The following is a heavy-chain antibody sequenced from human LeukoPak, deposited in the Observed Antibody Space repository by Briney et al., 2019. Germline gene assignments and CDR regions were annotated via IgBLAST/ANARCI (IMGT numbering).Heavy chain of an antibody. CDR2: IYTDGST. D-gene: IGHD5-12*01. J-gene: IGHJ6*02. CDR1: GFTVSSNY. V-gene: IGHV3-53*04. Sequence: GGSLRLSCAASGFTVSSNYMTWVRQAPGKGLEWVSLIYTDGSTYYADSVKGRFTISRHNSKNTLYIQMNSLGADDTAVYYCVTGYSGYRRSYYYGMDVWGQGTTVTVSS. CDR3: VTGYSGYRRSYYYGMDV.